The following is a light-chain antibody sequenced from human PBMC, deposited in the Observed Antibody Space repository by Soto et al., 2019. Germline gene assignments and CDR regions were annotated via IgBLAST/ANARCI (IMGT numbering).Light chain of an antibody. J-gene: IGLJ1*01. Sequence: QSALTQPASVSGSPGQSIIISCTGTSSDVGAYQSVSWYQHHPGKAPKLIIFEVRNRPSGVSNRFSGSKSGNTASLTISGLQAEDEAHYYCSSYTRSSTLYVFGSGTKVTVL. CDR3: SSYTRSSTLYV. V-gene: IGLV2-14*01. CDR2: EVR. CDR1: SSDVGAYQS.